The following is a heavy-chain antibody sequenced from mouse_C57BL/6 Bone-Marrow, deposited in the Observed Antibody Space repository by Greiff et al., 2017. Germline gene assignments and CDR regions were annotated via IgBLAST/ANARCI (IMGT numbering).Heavy chain of an antibody. CDR1: GYTFTSYD. J-gene: IGHJ2*01. D-gene: IGHD2-4*01. CDR3: ARNRVYDYDGYFDY. V-gene: IGHV1-85*01. Sequence: LQQSGPELVKPGASVKLSCKASGYTFTSYDINWVKQRPGQGLEWIGWIYPRDGSTKYNEKFKGKATLTVDTSSSTAYMELHSLTSEDSAVYFCARNRVYDYDGYFDYWGQGTTLTVSS. CDR2: IYPRDGST.